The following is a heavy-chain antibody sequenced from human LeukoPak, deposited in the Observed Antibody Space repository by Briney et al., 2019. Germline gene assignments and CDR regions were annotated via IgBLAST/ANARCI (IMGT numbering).Heavy chain of an antibody. V-gene: IGHV3-48*01. D-gene: IGHD6-19*01. CDR1: GFTFSSYS. CDR2: ISSISSTI. CDR3: ARVSIAVAGTVLDYYYYYMDV. Sequence: PGGSLRLSCAASGFTFSSYSMNWVRQAPGKGLEWVSYISSISSTIYYADSVKGRFTISRDNAKNSLYLQMNSLRAEDTAVYYCARVSIAVAGTVLDYYYYYMDVWGKGTTVTVSS. J-gene: IGHJ6*03.